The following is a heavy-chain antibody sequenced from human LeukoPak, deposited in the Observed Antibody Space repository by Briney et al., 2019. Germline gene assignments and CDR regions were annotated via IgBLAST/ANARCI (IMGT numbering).Heavy chain of an antibody. V-gene: IGHV3-7*01. CDR1: GFTFSSYW. D-gene: IGHD2-15*01. Sequence: GGSLRLSCAASGFTFSSYWMSWVRQAPGKGLEWVANIKQDGSEKYYVDSVKGRFTISRDNAKNSLYLQMNSLRAEDTAVDYCATLDFTHYSMIDYWGQGTLVTVSS. J-gene: IGHJ4*02. CDR3: ATLDFTHYSMIDY. CDR2: IKQDGSEK.